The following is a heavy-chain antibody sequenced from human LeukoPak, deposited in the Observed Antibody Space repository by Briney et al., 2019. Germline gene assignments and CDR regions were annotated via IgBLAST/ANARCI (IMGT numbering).Heavy chain of an antibody. CDR2: ISGRCGST. CDR1: GFTFSSYA. CDR3: AKDLAWFGDASAFDI. V-gene: IGHV3-23*01. Sequence: GGSLRLSCAASGFTFSSYAMSWVRQAPGKGLEWVSAISGRCGSTYYADSVKGRFTISRDNSKNTLYLQMNSLSAEDRAVYYCAKDLAWFGDASAFDIWGHGTMVTASS. J-gene: IGHJ3*02. D-gene: IGHD3-10*01.